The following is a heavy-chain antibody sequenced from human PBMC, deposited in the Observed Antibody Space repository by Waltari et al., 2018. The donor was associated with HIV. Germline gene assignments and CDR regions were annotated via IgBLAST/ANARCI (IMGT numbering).Heavy chain of an antibody. D-gene: IGHD3-10*01. CDR3: AREGRSSQKLHFDS. CDR2: INPNNGGT. V-gene: IGHV1-2*02. CDR1: VYIFTDNY. Sequence: QVLLVQSGAEVKKPGASVRPSCKASVYIFTDNYIHWVRQSPGQGLEWMGWINPNNGGTVFVQKFQGRVTLTRDTSINSAYMELTRLKSDDTAVYYCAREGRSSQKLHFDSWGQGTLVTVSS. J-gene: IGHJ4*02.